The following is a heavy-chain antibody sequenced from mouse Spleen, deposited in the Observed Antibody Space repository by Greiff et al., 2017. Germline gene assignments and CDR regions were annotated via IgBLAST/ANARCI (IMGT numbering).Heavy chain of an antibody. CDR1: GYAFSSYW. CDR3: ARYGGNYDYAMDY. V-gene: IGHV1-80*01. CDR2: IYPGDGDT. D-gene: IGHD1-1*02. J-gene: IGHJ4*01. Sequence: QVQLQQSGAELVRPGSSVKISCKASGYAFSSYWMNWVKQRPGQGLEWIGQIYPGDGDTNYNGKFKGKATLTADKSSSTAYMQLSSLTSEDSAVYFCARYGGNYDYAMDYWGQGTSVTVSS.